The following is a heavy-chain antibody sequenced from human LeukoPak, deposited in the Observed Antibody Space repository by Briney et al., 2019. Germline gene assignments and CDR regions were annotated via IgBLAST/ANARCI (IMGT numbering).Heavy chain of an antibody. J-gene: IGHJ6*03. CDR1: GYTFTSYG. Sequence: ASVKVSCTASGYTFTSYGISWVRQAPGQGLEWMGWISAYNGHANYAQKLEGRVTMTTDTSTSTAYMELRSLRSDDTAVYYCARDLGIVGATPPLYYMDVWGKGTTVTVSS. V-gene: IGHV1-18*01. CDR3: ARDLGIVGATPPLYYMDV. CDR2: ISAYNGHA. D-gene: IGHD1-26*01.